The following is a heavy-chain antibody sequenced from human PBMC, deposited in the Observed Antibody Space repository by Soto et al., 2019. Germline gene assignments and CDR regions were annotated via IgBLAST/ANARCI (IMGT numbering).Heavy chain of an antibody. CDR2: IIPILGIA. D-gene: IGHD2-2*01. CDR1: GGTFSSYT. V-gene: IGHV1-69*08. J-gene: IGHJ4*02. CDR3: ARDAVVPAAN. Sequence: QVQLVQSGAEVKKPGSSVKVSCKASGGTFSSYTISWVRQAPGQGLEWMGRIIPILGIANYAQKFQGRVTITADKSTRTAYIEMSSLRSEDTAVYYCARDAVVPAANWGQGTLVTVSA.